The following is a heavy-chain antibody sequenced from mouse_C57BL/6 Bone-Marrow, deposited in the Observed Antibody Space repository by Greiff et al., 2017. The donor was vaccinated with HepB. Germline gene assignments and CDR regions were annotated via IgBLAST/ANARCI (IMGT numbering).Heavy chain of an antibody. Sequence: VQLQQPGAELVKPGASVKMSCKASGYTFTSYWITWVKQRPGQGLEWIGDIYPGSGSTNYNEKFKSKATLTVDTSSSTAYMQLSSLTSEDSAVYDCARYYYGSSCAMDYWGQGTSVTVSS. J-gene: IGHJ4*01. D-gene: IGHD1-1*01. V-gene: IGHV1-55*01. CDR2: IYPGSGST. CDR3: ARYYYGSSCAMDY. CDR1: GYTFTSYW.